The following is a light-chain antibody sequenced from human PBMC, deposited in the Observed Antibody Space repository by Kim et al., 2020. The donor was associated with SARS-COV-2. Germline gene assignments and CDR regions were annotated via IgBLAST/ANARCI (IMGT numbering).Light chain of an antibody. CDR1: QSVSSN. J-gene: IGKJ1*01. Sequence: EIVMTQSPATLSVPPGERATLSCRASQSVSSNLAWYQQKPGQAPRLLMYDASTRATGIPARFSGSGSGTEFTLTISSLQSEAIAVYYCQQYNRWRRIFGPGTKVDIK. CDR3: QQYNRWRRI. V-gene: IGKV3-15*01. CDR2: DAS.